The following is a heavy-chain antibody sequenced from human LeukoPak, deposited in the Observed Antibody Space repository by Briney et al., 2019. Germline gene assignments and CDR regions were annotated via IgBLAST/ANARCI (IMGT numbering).Heavy chain of an antibody. CDR2: ISSSGSTI. J-gene: IGHJ6*02. V-gene: IGHV3-48*03. CDR3: ARDINDYGDYEAYYYGMDV. CDR1: GFTFSSYE. Sequence: PGGSLRLSCAASGFTFSSYEMNWVRQAPGKGLEWVSYISSSGSTIYYADSVKGRFTISRDNAKNSLYLQMNSLRAEDTAVYYCARDINDYGDYEAYYYGMDVWGQGTTVTVSS. D-gene: IGHD4-17*01.